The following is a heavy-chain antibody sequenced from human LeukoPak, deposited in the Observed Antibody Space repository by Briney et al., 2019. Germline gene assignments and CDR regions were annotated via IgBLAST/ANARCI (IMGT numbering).Heavy chain of an antibody. Sequence: KAGGSLRLSCAASGFTVISNYMTWVRQSPGKGLEWVGRIKSKIDGGTTDYAAPVKGRFTISRDDSKNTMYLQMNSLKTEDTAVYYCATRAGSFSSNFWGQGTLVTVSS. J-gene: IGHJ4*02. CDR2: IKSKIDGGTT. CDR3: ATRAGSFSSNF. D-gene: IGHD2-15*01. CDR1: GFTVISNY. V-gene: IGHV3-15*01.